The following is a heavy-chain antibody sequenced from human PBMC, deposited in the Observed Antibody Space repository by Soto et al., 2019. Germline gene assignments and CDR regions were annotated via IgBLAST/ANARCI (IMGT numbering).Heavy chain of an antibody. D-gene: IGHD3-16*02. CDR2: IFPKFGTT. CDR1: GDTDTNYV. Sequence: QVQLVQSGAEVKKPGSSVKVSCKASGDTDTNYVISWVRQAPGQGLEWMGGIFPKFGTTYSAQKLQDRLTITADESASTVYMQLSSLRLDDTAVYYCAAEMTFGKLSVVWGQGTTVTVSS. V-gene: IGHV1-69*01. CDR3: AAEMTFGKLSVV. J-gene: IGHJ6*02.